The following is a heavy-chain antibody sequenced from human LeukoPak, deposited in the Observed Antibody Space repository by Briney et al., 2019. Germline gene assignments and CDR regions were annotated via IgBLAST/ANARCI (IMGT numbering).Heavy chain of an antibody. D-gene: IGHD3-10*01. CDR3: ARDLSGAYYFDY. V-gene: IGHV4-59*12. CDR2: IYYSGST. Sequence: SETLSLTCTVSGGSISSYYWSWIRQPPGKGLEWIGYIYYSGSTNYNPSLKSRVTISLDTSKNQFSLKLSSVSAADTAVYYCARDLSGAYYFDYWGQGTLVTVSS. J-gene: IGHJ4*02. CDR1: GGSISSYY.